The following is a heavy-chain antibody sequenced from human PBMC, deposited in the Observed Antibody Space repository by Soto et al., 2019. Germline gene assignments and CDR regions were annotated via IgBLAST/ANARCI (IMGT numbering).Heavy chain of an antibody. CDR3: ARTQSDIVATIFDY. Sequence: ASVKVSCKASGYTFTSYGISWVRQAPGQGLEWMGWISAYNGNTNYAQKLQGRVTMTTDTSTSTAYMELRSLRSDDTAVYYCARTQSDIVATIFDYWGQGTLVTVSS. D-gene: IGHD5-12*01. J-gene: IGHJ4*02. CDR1: GYTFTSYG. V-gene: IGHV1-18*01. CDR2: ISAYNGNT.